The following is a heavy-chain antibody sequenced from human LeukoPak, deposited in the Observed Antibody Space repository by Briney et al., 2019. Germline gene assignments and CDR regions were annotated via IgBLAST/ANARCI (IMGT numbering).Heavy chain of an antibody. CDR3: ATLDY. V-gene: IGHV3-7*01. CDR2: IKQDGSEK. J-gene: IGHJ4*02. Sequence: GGSLRLSCAASGFTLSSYWMNWVRQAPGKGLEWVANIKQDGSEKYYVDSVKGRFTISRDNAKNSLYLQMNSLRAEDTAVYYRATLDYWGQGTLVTVSS. CDR1: GFTLSSYW.